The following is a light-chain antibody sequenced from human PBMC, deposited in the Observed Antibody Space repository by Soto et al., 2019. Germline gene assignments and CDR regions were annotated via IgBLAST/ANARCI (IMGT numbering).Light chain of an antibody. CDR2: GAS. V-gene: IGKV3-20*01. Sequence: IVLTQPPGPLSLSPGKRATLSCWASQNVLSNYLAWYQQKPGQAPRLLIYGASTRATGIPDRFGGSGSGTDFTLTISRLEPEDFAVYYCQQYSFLPRTFGQGTKVDIK. CDR1: QNVLSNY. J-gene: IGKJ1*01. CDR3: QQYSFLPRT.